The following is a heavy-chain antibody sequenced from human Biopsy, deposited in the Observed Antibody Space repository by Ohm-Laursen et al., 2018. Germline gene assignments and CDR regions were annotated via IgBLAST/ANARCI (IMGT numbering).Heavy chain of an antibody. D-gene: IGHD2-15*01. CDR1: GFTFSSYA. J-gene: IGHJ3*02. CDR2: TNNNGGRT. CDR3: ARGRTEVAADTFDI. Sequence: SLRLSCAASGFTFSSYAMSWVRQSPGKGLEWVSSTNNNGGRTYYTDSVKGRFTISRDNSKNTLYLQMSSLTAEDTAVYFCARGRTEVAADTFDIWGQGTMVTVSS. V-gene: IGHV3-23*01.